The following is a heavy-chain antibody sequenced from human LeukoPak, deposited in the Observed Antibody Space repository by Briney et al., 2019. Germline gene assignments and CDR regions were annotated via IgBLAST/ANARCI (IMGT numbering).Heavy chain of an antibody. V-gene: IGHV3-7*01. Sequence: GGSLRLSCAASGFTFSSYAMSWVRQAPGKGLEWVANIKQDGSDKYYVDSVKGRFTISRDNAKNSLYLQMNSLRAEDTAVYYCAIIPRAAAGPSARSPFHYWGQGTLVTVSS. CDR2: IKQDGSDK. CDR3: AIIPRAAAGPSARSPFHY. CDR1: GFTFSSYA. J-gene: IGHJ4*02. D-gene: IGHD6-13*01.